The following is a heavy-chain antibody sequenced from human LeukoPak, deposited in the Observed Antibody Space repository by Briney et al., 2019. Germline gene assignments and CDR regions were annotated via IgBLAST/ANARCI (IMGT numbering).Heavy chain of an antibody. Sequence: VASVKVSCKASGYTFTGYYMHWVRQAPGQGLEWMGWINPNSGGTDYAQKFQGWVTMTSDTSISTAYMELSRLRSDDTAVYYCATSYSSSSYYYYYYMDVWGKGTTVTVSS. D-gene: IGHD6-6*01. CDR3: ATSYSSSSYYYYYYMDV. CDR2: INPNSGGT. J-gene: IGHJ6*03. CDR1: GYTFTGYY. V-gene: IGHV1-2*04.